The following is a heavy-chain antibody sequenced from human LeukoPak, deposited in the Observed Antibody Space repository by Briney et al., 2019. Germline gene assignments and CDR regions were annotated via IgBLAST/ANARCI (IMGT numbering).Heavy chain of an antibody. D-gene: IGHD4-17*01. Sequence: PGGSLRLSCAASGFTFSSYNMNWVRQAPGKGLEWVSSIDSTSSYIFYADSLKGRFTISRDNAKKSLYLQMNSLRAEDTAVYYCARDGLRGMDVWGQGTTVTVSS. CDR2: IDSTSSYI. CDR3: ARDGLRGMDV. CDR1: GFTFSSYN. V-gene: IGHV3-21*01. J-gene: IGHJ6*02.